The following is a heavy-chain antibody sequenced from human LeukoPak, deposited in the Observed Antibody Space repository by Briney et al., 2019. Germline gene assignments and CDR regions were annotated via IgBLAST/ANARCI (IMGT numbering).Heavy chain of an antibody. J-gene: IGHJ5*02. CDR3: ARGGQQLVYNWFDP. CDR2: TYYRSKWYN. V-gene: IGHV6-1*01. Sequence: SQTLSLTCAISGDSVSSNSAAWNWIRQSPSRGLEWLGRTYYRSKWYNDYAVSVKSRITINPDTSKNQFSLQLISVTPEDTAVYYCARGGQQLVYNWFDPCGQGTLVTVSS. CDR1: GDSVSSNSAA. D-gene: IGHD6-13*01.